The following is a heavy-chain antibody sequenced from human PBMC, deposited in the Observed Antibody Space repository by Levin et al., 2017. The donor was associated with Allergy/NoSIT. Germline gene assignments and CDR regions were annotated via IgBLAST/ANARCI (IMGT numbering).Heavy chain of an antibody. Sequence: GGSLRLSCAASGFTFSSYAMSWVRQAPGKGLEWVSAISGSGGSTYYADSVKGRFTISRDNSKNTLYLQMNSLRAEDTAVYYCAKGIYCGGDCYSGALEYWGQGTLVTVSS. V-gene: IGHV3-23*01. CDR3: AKGIYCGGDCYSGALEY. CDR1: GFTFSSYA. CDR2: ISGSGGST. D-gene: IGHD2-21*02. J-gene: IGHJ4*02.